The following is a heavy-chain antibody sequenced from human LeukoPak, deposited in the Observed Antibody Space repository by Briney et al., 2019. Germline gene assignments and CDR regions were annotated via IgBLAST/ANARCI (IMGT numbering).Heavy chain of an antibody. D-gene: IGHD3-10*01. CDR1: GYSISSGYY. Sequence: SETLSLTCTVSGYSISSGYYWGWIRQPPGKGLEWIGSIYHSGSTYYNPSLRSRVTISVDTSKNQFSLKLSSVTAADTAVYYCARVYYGSGSYYPDYWGQGTLVTVSS. CDR3: ARVYYGSGSYYPDY. CDR2: IYHSGST. V-gene: IGHV4-38-2*02. J-gene: IGHJ4*02.